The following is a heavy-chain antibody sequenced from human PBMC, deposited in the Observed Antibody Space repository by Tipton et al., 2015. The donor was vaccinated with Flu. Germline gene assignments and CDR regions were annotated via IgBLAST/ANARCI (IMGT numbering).Heavy chain of an antibody. D-gene: IGHD6-19*01. CDR1: GGSISSYY. Sequence: TLSLTCTVSGGSISSYYWSWIRQPAGKGLEWIGRIYTSGSTNYNPSLKSRVTMSVDTSKSQFSLRLTSVTAADTAVYYCAREGGYNSGFSRIDTWGQGTLVIVSS. V-gene: IGHV4-4*07. CDR3: AREGGYNSGFSRIDT. CDR2: IYTSGST. J-gene: IGHJ5*02.